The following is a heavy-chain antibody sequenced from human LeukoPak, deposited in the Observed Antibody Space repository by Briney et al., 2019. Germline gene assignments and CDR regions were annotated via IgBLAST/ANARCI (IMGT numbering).Heavy chain of an antibody. Sequence: ASVKVSCKASRYTFTSYFMHWVRQAPGQGLEWMGIINPSGISTTYAQKFQGRVTMTRDTSTTTVYMELSSLRSEDTAVYYCAREGYSSSFDYWGQGTLVTVSS. CDR1: RYTFTSYF. CDR2: INPSGIST. V-gene: IGHV1-46*01. D-gene: IGHD6-19*01. J-gene: IGHJ4*02. CDR3: AREGYSSSFDY.